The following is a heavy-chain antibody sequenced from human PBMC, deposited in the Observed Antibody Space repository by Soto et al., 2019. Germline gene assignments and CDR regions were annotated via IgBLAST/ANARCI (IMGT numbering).Heavy chain of an antibody. CDR2: IYYNGDT. D-gene: IGHD1-1*01. V-gene: IGHV4-39*01. Sequence: QLQLQESGPGLVKPAETLSLKCAVSGGSVSSGNYFWGWIRQPPGKGLEWIGNIYYNGDTYYSPSLKGPGNLSVDTGQNQFSLKADFVAAAGPAVLFRRKPINEYWNQGHAFDFWGQGTLVTVSS. J-gene: IGHJ3*01. CDR1: GGSVSSGNYF. CDR3: RKPINEYWNQGHAFDF.